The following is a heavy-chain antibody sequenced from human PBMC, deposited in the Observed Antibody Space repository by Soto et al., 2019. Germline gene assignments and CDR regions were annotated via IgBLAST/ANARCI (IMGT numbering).Heavy chain of an antibody. D-gene: IGHD3-10*01. CDR2: IIPIFGTT. CDR3: ATIFSGSYYNWGWFDP. V-gene: IGHV1-69*13. J-gene: IGHJ5*02. Sequence: SVKVSCKASGGTFSSYDISWVRQAPGQGLEWMGGIIPIFGTTNYAQKFQGRVTITADESTSTAYMELSSLRSEDTAVYYCATIFSGSYYNWGWFDPWGQGTLVTVSS. CDR1: GGTFSSYD.